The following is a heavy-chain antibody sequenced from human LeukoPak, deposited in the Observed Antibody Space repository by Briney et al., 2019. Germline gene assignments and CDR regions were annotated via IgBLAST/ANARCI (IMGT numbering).Heavy chain of an antibody. D-gene: IGHD6-13*01. J-gene: IGHJ4*02. Sequence: SETLSLTCTVSGGSLSSGGYYWSWIRQHPGKGLEWIGYIYYSGSTNYNPSLKSRVTISVDTSKNQFSLKLSSVTAADTAVYYCARDLSSSWYRHFDYWGQGTLVTVSS. CDR2: IYYSGST. V-gene: IGHV4-61*08. CDR1: GGSLSSGGYY. CDR3: ARDLSSSWYRHFDY.